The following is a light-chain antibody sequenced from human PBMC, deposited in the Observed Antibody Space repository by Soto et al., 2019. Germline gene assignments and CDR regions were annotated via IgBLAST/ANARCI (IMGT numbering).Light chain of an antibody. J-gene: IGKJ1*01. CDR2: GAS. CDR1: QSVSSN. CDR3: HQYNNWPRWT. V-gene: IGKV3-15*01. Sequence: EIVMTQSPATLSVSPGERATLSCRASQSVSSNLAWYQQKPGQAPRLLIYGASTRATGIPARFSGSGSGTEFTLTISSLQSEDFAVYYCHQYNNWPRWTFGQGTKVDIK.